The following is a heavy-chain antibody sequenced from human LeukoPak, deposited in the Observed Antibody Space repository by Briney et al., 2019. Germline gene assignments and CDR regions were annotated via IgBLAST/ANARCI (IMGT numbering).Heavy chain of an antibody. V-gene: IGHV3-48*04. CDR3: ARGLTTVTSLASY. D-gene: IGHD4-17*01. Sequence: GGSLRLSCAASGFTFSSYSMNWVRQAPGKGLEWVSYISGSGSGANYADSVKGRFTISRDNAKNSLYLQMNSLGAEGTAMYYCARGLTTVTSLASYWGQGTLVTVSS. J-gene: IGHJ4*02. CDR2: ISGSGSGA. CDR1: GFTFSSYS.